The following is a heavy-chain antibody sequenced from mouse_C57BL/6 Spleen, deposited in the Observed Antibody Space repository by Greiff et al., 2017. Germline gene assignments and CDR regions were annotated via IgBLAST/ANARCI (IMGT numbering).Heavy chain of an antibody. CDR3: ARSEGLGSSGYRAMDY. V-gene: IGHV1-84*01. CDR2: IYPGSGNT. Sequence: QVQLQQSGPELVKPGASVKISCKASGYTFTDYYINWVKQRPGQGLEWIGWIYPGSGNTKYNEKFKGKATLTVDTSSSTAYMQLSSLTSEDSAVYFCARSEGLGSSGYRAMDYWGQGTSVTVSS. CDR1: GYTFTDYY. J-gene: IGHJ4*01. D-gene: IGHD3-2*02.